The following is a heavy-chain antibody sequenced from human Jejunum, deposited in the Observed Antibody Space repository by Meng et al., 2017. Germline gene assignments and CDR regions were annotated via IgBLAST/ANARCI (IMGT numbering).Heavy chain of an antibody. D-gene: IGHD6-13*01. V-gene: IGHV4-34*02. Sequence: QVRLQQRGAGLLKPSETLSLTCAVYGGSFSGYYWSWVRQSPGKGLEWIAEINHSGSSNYNPSFQSRVTISVDRPRNQFSLKLSSVTAADTGVYYCARPAGYSSDWYKYFQHWGQGTLVTVSS. CDR3: ARPAGYSSDWYKYFQH. CDR2: INHSGSS. J-gene: IGHJ1*01. CDR1: GGSFSGYY.